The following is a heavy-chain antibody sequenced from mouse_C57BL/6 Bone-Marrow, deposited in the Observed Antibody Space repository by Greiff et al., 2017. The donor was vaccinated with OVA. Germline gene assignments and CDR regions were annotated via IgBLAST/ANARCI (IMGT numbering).Heavy chain of an antibody. CDR3: ARHGYYGSSYQAWFAY. CDR2: ISNGGGST. CDR1: GFTFSDYY. Sequence: EVKLMESGGGLVQPGGSLTLSCAASGFTFSDYYMYWVRQTPEKRLEWVAYISNGGGSTYYPDTVKGRFTISRDNAKNTLYLQMSRLKSEDTAMYYCARHGYYGSSYQAWFAYWGQGTLVTVSA. J-gene: IGHJ3*01. V-gene: IGHV5-12*01. D-gene: IGHD1-1*01.